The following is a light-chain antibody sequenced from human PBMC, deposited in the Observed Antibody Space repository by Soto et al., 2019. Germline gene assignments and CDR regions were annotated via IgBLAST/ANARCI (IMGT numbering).Light chain of an antibody. CDR2: DAS. V-gene: IGKV1-5*01. CDR1: QSISDY. Sequence: DIQMTQSHSTLSASVGDRVIITCRASQSISDYLAWYQQKPGKAPKLLIYDASNLESGGPSTFSGSGSGTEFTLTISSLQPDDFATYYCQQYNSYSWTFGQGTKVDIK. J-gene: IGKJ1*01. CDR3: QQYNSYSWT.